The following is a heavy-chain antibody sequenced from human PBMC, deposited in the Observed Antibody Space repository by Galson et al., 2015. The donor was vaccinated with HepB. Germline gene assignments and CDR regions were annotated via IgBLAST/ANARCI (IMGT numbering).Heavy chain of an antibody. Sequence: QSGAEVKKPGESLKISCKGSGYSFTSYWIGWVRQMPGKGLEWMGIIYPGDSDTRYSPSFQGQVTISADKSISTAYLQWSSLKASDTAMYYCARRYCSSTSCYMAFDPWGQGTLVTVSS. J-gene: IGHJ5*02. CDR1: GYSFTSYW. V-gene: IGHV5-51*01. CDR3: ARRYCSSTSCYMAFDP. D-gene: IGHD2-2*02. CDR2: IYPGDSDT.